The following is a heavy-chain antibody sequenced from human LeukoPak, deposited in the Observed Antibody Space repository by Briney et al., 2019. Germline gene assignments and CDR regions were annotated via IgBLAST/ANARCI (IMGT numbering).Heavy chain of an antibody. CDR3: ARVYTAMVNA. D-gene: IGHD5-18*01. CDR1: GFTVGSNY. J-gene: IGHJ5*02. CDR2: IYSGGST. Sequence: GSLRLSCAASGFTVGSNYMSWVRQAPGKGLEWVSVIYSGGSTYYADSVKGRFTISRDNSKNTLYLQMNSLRAEDTAVYYCARVYTAMVNAWGQGTLVTVSS. V-gene: IGHV3-66*01.